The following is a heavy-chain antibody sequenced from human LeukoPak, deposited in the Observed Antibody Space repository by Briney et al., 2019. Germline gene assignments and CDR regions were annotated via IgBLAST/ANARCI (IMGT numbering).Heavy chain of an antibody. D-gene: IGHD3-22*01. J-gene: IGHJ5*02. Sequence: PSETLSLTCTVSGGSISGNYWSWIRQPPGKGLEWIGYIHYSGRTNSSPSLKSRVTISVDTSKNQFSLKLTSVTAADTAVYYCARLVVTSGLDWFDPWGQGTLVTVSS. CDR1: GGSISGNY. V-gene: IGHV4-59*08. CDR2: IHYSGRT. CDR3: ARLVVTSGLDWFDP.